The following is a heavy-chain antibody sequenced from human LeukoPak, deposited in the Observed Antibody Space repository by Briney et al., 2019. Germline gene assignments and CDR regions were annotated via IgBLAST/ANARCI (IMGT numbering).Heavy chain of an antibody. Sequence: GASVNVSCKASGYTFTGYYMHWVRQAPGQGLEWMGWINPNSGGTNYAQKFQGRVTMTRDTSINTAYMELSRLTSDDTAVYYCARDRGPYYFDYWGQGTLVTVSS. D-gene: IGHD3-10*01. CDR2: INPNSGGT. CDR1: GYTFTGYY. J-gene: IGHJ4*02. V-gene: IGHV1-2*02. CDR3: ARDRGPYYFDY.